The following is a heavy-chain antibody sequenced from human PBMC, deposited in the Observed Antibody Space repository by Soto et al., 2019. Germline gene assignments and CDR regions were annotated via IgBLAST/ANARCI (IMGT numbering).Heavy chain of an antibody. Sequence: QVQLVQSGAEVKKPGASVKVSCKASGYTFTSYGISWVRQAPGQGLEWMGWISAYNGNTNYAQKLQGRVTMTTDTSTSTAYMELRSLRSDDTAVYYCARDPPGYDFWSGPLDFDYWGQGTLVTVSS. CDR2: ISAYNGNT. CDR3: ARDPPGYDFWSGPLDFDY. J-gene: IGHJ4*02. V-gene: IGHV1-18*01. CDR1: GYTFTSYG. D-gene: IGHD3-3*01.